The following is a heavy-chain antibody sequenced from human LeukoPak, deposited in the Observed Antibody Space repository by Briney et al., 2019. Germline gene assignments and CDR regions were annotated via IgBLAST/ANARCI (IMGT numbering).Heavy chain of an antibody. J-gene: IGHJ6*02. Sequence: ASVKVSCKASGYTFTSYGISWVRQAPGQGLEWMGWISAYNGNTNYAQKLQGRVTMTTDTSTGTAYMELRSLRSDDTAVYYCAREMSAPHTWIQLFDYYYYGMDVWGQGTTVTVSS. CDR2: ISAYNGNT. D-gene: IGHD5-18*01. CDR3: AREMSAPHTWIQLFDYYYYGMDV. V-gene: IGHV1-18*01. CDR1: GYTFTSYG.